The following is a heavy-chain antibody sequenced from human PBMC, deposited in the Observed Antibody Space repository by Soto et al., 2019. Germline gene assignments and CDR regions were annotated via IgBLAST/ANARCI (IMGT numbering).Heavy chain of an antibody. D-gene: IGHD2-15*01. CDR2: ISYDGSNK. J-gene: IGHJ6*02. V-gene: IGHV3-30-3*01. CDR1: GFTFSSYA. Sequence: GGSLRLSCAASGFTFSSYAMHWVRQAPGKGLEWVAVISYDGSNKYYADSVKGRFTISRDNSKNTLYLQMNSLRAEDTAVYYCARDTADIVVVVAATLYYYGMDVWGQGTTVTVSS. CDR3: ARDTADIVVVVAATLYYYGMDV.